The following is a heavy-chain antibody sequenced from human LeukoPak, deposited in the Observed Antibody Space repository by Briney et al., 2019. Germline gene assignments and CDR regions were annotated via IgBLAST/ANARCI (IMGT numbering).Heavy chain of an antibody. Sequence: SVKVSCKASGGTFSSYAISWVRQAPGQGLEWMGGIIPIFGTANYAQKFQGRVTITADETTSTAYMERSSLRSEDTAVYYCARSSSYSYGLEYWGQGTLVTVSS. CDR3: ARSSSYSYGLEY. V-gene: IGHV1-69*01. J-gene: IGHJ4*02. D-gene: IGHD5-18*01. CDR2: IIPIFGTA. CDR1: GGTFSSYA.